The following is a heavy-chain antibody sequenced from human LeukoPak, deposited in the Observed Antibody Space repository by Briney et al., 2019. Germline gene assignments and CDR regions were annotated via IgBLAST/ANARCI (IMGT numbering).Heavy chain of an antibody. V-gene: IGHV3-23*01. CDR3: ARSVAALYYMDV. CDR2: ISGSGGST. Sequence: GGSLRLSCAASGFTFSSNAMSWVRQAPGKGLEWVSAISGSGGSTYYADSVKGRFTISRDNSKNTLYLQMNSLRAEDTAVYYCARSVAALYYMDVWGKGTTVTVSS. CDR1: GFTFSSNA. J-gene: IGHJ6*03. D-gene: IGHD2-15*01.